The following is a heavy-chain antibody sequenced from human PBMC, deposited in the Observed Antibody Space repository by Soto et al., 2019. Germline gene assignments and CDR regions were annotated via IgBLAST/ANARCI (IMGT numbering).Heavy chain of an antibody. J-gene: IGHJ4*02. D-gene: IGHD3-22*01. CDR3: ARSHYYDSSGYSH. CDR1: GFTFSTYS. V-gene: IGHV3-48*01. Sequence: GGSLRLSCAASGFTFSTYSMNWVRQAPGKGLEWVSYISSSSSTIFYTDSVKGRFTVSRDNAKNSLYLQMNSLRAEDTDVYYCARSHYYDSSGYSHWGQGTLVTVSS. CDR2: ISSSSSTI.